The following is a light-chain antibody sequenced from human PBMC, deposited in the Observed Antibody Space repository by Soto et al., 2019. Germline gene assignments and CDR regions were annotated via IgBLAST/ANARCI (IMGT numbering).Light chain of an antibody. CDR3: QTWGTGTVV. CDR1: SGHSSNA. Sequence: QPVLTQSPSASASLGASVRFTCTLSSGHSSNAVAWHQQQPEKGPRFLMKLNSDDSHTKGDGIPDRFSGSSSGAERYLTISNLQSEDEAEYYCQTWGTGTVVFGGGTKVTVL. J-gene: IGLJ2*01. V-gene: IGLV4-69*01. CDR2: LNSDDSH.